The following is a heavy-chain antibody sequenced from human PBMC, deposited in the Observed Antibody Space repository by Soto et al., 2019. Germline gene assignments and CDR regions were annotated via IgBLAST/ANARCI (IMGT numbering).Heavy chain of an antibody. CDR2: IYYSGST. CDR1: GGSISSSSYY. CDR3: VRTSSVYYVVY. J-gene: IGHJ4*02. D-gene: IGHD3-22*01. Sequence: PSETLSLTCTVSGGSISSSSYYWGWIRQPPGKGLEWIGSIYYSGSTYHNPSLKSRVTISVDTSKNQFSLKLSSVTAADTAVYYCVRTSSVYYVVYWGQGPLVTVSS. V-gene: IGHV4-39*01.